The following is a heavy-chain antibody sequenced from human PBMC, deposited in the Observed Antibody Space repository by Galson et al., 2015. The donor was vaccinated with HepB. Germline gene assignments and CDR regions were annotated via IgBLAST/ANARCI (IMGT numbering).Heavy chain of an antibody. J-gene: IGHJ4*02. CDR3: TRGLGYSSTEDYFYH. CDR1: GGSASSSSYF. V-gene: IGHV4-39*07. D-gene: IGHD6-13*01. CDR2: IYFSGSP. Sequence: SETLSLTCTVSGGSASSSSYFWSWIRQPPGRGLEWIGTIYFSGSPNYNPSLKSRVTISVDTSKNQFSLKLTSVTAADTAVYYCTRGLGYSSTEDYFYHWGQGTLVTVSS.